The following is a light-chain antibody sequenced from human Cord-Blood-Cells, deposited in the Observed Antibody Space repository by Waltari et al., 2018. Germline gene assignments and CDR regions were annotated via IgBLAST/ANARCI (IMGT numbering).Light chain of an antibody. J-gene: IGLJ3*02. V-gene: IGLV6-57*02. CDR2: EDN. CDR1: SGSIASNY. Sequence: NFMLTQPHSVSESPGKTVTISCTGSSGSIASNYVQWYQQRPVSAPTTVIYEDNQRPSGVPDRFSGSIDSSSNSASLTISGLKTEDEADYYCQSYDSSNWVFGGGTKLTVL. CDR3: QSYDSSNWV.